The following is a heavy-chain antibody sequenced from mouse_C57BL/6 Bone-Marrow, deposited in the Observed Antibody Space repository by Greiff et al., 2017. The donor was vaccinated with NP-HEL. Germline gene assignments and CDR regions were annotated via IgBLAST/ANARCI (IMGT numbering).Heavy chain of an antibody. J-gene: IGHJ4*01. CDR3: ARLLRDYYAMDY. Sequence: QVQLQQSGAELARPGASVKMSCKASGYTFTSYTMHWVKQRPGQGLEWIGYINPSSGYTKYNQKFKDKATLTADKSSSTAYMQLSSLTSEGSAVYYCARLLRDYYAMDYWGQGTSVTVSS. CDR2: INPSSGYT. V-gene: IGHV1-4*01. CDR1: GYTFTSYT. D-gene: IGHD1-1*01.